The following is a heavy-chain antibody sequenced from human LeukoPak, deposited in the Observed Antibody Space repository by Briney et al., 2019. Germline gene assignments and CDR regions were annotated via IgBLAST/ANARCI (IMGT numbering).Heavy chain of an antibody. CDR1: GLTFSGYA. Sequence: GGSLRLSCAASGLTFSGYAMSWVGQAPGKGLEWVSTISGTGVGRYYADSVKGRFIISRDNSKNAVYLQMNSLRAEDTAVYYCAKSPMATVTTFDYWGQGTLVTVSS. V-gene: IGHV3-23*01. J-gene: IGHJ4*02. D-gene: IGHD4-17*01. CDR2: ISGTGVGR. CDR3: AKSPMATVTTFDY.